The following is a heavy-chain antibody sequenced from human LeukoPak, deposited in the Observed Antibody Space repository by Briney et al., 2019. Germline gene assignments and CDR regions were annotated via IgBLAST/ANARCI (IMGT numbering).Heavy chain of an antibody. CDR3: TRGGSSSWDYSY. Sequence: ASVKVSCKASGYTFTSYYMHWVRQAPGQGLEWMGIINPSGGSTSYAQKFQGRVTMTRGMSTSTVYMELSSLRSEDTAVYYCTRGGSSSWDYSYWGQGTLVTVSS. CDR1: GYTFTSYY. J-gene: IGHJ4*02. D-gene: IGHD6-13*01. CDR2: INPSGGST. V-gene: IGHV1-46*01.